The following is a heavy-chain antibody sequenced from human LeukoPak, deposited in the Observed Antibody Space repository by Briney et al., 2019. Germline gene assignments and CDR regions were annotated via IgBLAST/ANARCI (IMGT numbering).Heavy chain of an antibody. CDR2: IYYSGST. D-gene: IGHD6-25*01. CDR3: ARGSGYDFLDY. V-gene: IGHV4-30-4*01. CDR1: GGSISSGDYY. Sequence: PSETLSLTCTVSGGSISSGDYYWSWVRQPPGKGLEWIGYIYYSGSTYYNPSLKSRVTISVDTSKNQFSLKLSSVTAADTAVYYCARGSGYDFLDYWGQGTLVTVSS. J-gene: IGHJ4*02.